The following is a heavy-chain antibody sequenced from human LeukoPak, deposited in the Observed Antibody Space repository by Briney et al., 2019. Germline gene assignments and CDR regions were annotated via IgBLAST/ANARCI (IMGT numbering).Heavy chain of an antibody. V-gene: IGHV3-23*01. J-gene: IGHJ3*02. D-gene: IGHD1-1*01. CDR1: GFTFGSFA. CDR2: ISGSGGDS. Sequence: GGSLRLSCAASGFTFGSFAMSWVRQAPGKGLEWVSDISGSGGDSYYADSVRGRFTISRDNSKKTIYLQMNSLRAEDTAVYYCASKRPLLDDAFDIWGQGTTVTVSS. CDR3: ASKRPLLDDAFDI.